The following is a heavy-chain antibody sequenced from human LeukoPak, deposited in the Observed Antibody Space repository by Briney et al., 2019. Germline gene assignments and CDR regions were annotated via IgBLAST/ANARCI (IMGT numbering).Heavy chain of an antibody. CDR2: INPSGGSS. Sequence: ASVKVTCKASGYTFTIYYMHWVRQAPGQGLEWMGIINPSGGSSSYEQKLQGSVTMTRHPSKSTVQMEPRRLRSEDTAVYHCASARVREEYRRSPGCLDYWGRGPLVTLSS. CDR1: GYTFTIYY. V-gene: IGHV1-46*01. J-gene: IGHJ4*02. CDR3: ASARVREEYRRSPGCLDY. D-gene: IGHD6-6*01.